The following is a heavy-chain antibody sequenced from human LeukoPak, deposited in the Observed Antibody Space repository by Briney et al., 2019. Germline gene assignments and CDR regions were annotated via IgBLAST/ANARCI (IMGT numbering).Heavy chain of an antibody. Sequence: PSETLSLTCAVYGGSFNGYYWSWIRQPPGKGLEWIGEINHSGSTNYNPSLKSRVTMSVDTSKKQFSLKLSSVTAADTAVYYCARGFGGRGTYWGQGTLVTVSS. D-gene: IGHD3-10*01. CDR1: GGSFNGYY. CDR2: INHSGST. J-gene: IGHJ4*02. V-gene: IGHV4-34*01. CDR3: ARGFGGRGTY.